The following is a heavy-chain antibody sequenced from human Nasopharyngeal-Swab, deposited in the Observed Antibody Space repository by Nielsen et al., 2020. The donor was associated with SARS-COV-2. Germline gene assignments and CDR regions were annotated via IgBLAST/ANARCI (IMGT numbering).Heavy chain of an antibody. CDR2: IYYSGST. CDR1: GGSISSGDYY. Sequence: SETLSLTCTVSGGSISSGDYYWSWIRQPPGKDLEWIGYIYYSGSTYYNPSLKSRVTISVDTSKNQFSLKLSSVTAADTAVYYCARVSGITMIVVVMVGAFDIWGQGTMVTVSS. V-gene: IGHV4-30-4*01. D-gene: IGHD3-22*01. J-gene: IGHJ3*02. CDR3: ARVSGITMIVVVMVGAFDI.